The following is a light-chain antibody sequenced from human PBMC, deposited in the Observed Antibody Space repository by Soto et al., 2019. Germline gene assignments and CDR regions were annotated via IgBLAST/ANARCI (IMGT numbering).Light chain of an antibody. V-gene: IGKV1-39*01. CDR3: QQSYSTPRT. CDR2: AAS. Sequence: DIQMTQSPPSLSVSVGDRVTITCRASQSISSYLNWYQQKPGKAPKLLIYAASSLQSGVPSRFSGSGSGTDFTLTISSLQPEDFATYYGQQSYSTPRTFGQGTRLEIK. J-gene: IGKJ5*01. CDR1: QSISSY.